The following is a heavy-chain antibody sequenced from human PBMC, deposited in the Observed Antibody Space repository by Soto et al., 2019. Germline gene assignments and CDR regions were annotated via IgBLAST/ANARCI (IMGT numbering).Heavy chain of an antibody. J-gene: IGHJ6*02. CDR3: ARDRADCSSTSCHTYYYYYGMDV. CDR1: GGSISSGDYY. V-gene: IGHV4-30-4*01. D-gene: IGHD2-2*02. CDR2: IYYSGST. Sequence: SETLSLTCTVSGGSISSGDYYWSWIRQPPGKGLEWIGYIYYSGSTYYNPSLKSRVTISVDTSKNQFSLKLSSVTAADTAVYYCARDRADCSSTSCHTYYYYYGMDVWGQGTTVTVSS.